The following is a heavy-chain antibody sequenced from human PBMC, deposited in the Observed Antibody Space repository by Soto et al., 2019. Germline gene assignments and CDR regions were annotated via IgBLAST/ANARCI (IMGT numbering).Heavy chain of an antibody. J-gene: IGHJ5*02. CDR1: GASISGFY. Sequence: SETLSLTCTVSGASISGFYWSWIRKSAGKGLEWIGRIYATGTTDYNPSLKSRVMMSVDTSKKQFSLKLRSVTAADTAVYYCVRPRTKHLWDWFDQWRQGIAAAVSS. V-gene: IGHV4-4*07. CDR3: VRPRTKHLWDWFDQ. CDR2: IYATGTT. D-gene: IGHD3-3*02.